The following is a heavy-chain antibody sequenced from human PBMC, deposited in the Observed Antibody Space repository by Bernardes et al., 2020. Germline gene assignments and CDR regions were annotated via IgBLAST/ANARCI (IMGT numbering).Heavy chain of an antibody. V-gene: IGHV3-33*06. Sequence: VGSLSLSCAASGFTFSSYGMHWVRQAPGKGLEWVAVIWYDGSNKYYADSVKGRFTISRDNSKNTLYLQMNSLRAEDTAVYYCAKDYAQQRHYYYYMDVWGKGTTVTVSS. CDR3: AKDYAQQRHYYYYMDV. D-gene: IGHD1-1*01. CDR2: IWYDGSNK. J-gene: IGHJ6*03. CDR1: GFTFSSYG.